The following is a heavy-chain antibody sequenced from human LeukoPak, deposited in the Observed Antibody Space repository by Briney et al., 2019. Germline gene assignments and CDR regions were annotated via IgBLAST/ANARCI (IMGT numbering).Heavy chain of an antibody. CDR1: GFTFSSYA. J-gene: IGHJ4*02. CDR2: ISYDGSNK. D-gene: IGHD2-15*01. CDR3: ARDRDIVVVVAATFDY. V-gene: IGHV3-30-3*01. Sequence: GGSLRLSCAASGFTFSSYAMHWVRQAPGKGLEWVAVISYDGSNKYYADSVKGRFTISRDNSKNTLYLQMNSLRGEDTAVYYCARDRDIVVVVAATFDYWGQGTLVTVSS.